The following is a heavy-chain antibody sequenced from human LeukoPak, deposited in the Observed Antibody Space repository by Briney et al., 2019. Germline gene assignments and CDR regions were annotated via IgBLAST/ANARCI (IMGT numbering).Heavy chain of an antibody. CDR2: IYYSGST. D-gene: IGHD6-13*01. Sequence: SETLSLTCTVSGGSISSYYWSWIRQPPGKGLEWIGYIYYSGSTNYNPSLKSRVTISVDTSKNQFSLKLSSVTAADTAVYYCASYLAAAGTLDAFDIWGQGTMVTVSS. V-gene: IGHV4-59*08. CDR3: ASYLAAAGTLDAFDI. CDR1: GGSISSYY. J-gene: IGHJ3*02.